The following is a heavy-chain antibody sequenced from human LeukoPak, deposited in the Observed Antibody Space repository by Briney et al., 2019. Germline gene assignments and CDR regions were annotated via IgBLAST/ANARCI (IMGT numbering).Heavy chain of an antibody. Sequence: PSETLSLTCTVSGESFSGYYWSWIRQPPGKGLEWIGEVSHSGRTNTNPSLKSRVTISADTSKNQFSLKLTSVTAADTGVYYCARRPRNSGTYDGPSGLDYWGQGTLVTVSS. CDR2: VSHSGRT. J-gene: IGHJ4*02. CDR3: ARRPRNSGTYDGPSGLDY. D-gene: IGHD5-12*01. V-gene: IGHV4-34*01. CDR1: GESFSGYY.